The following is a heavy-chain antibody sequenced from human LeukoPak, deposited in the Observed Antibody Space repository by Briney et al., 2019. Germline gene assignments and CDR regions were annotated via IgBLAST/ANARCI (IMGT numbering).Heavy chain of an antibody. CDR2: IRQDGGEK. J-gene: IGHJ4*02. CDR1: GFTFSSYG. CDR3: ASAYASYDFWSGYENFDF. D-gene: IGHD3-3*01. Sequence: PGGSLRLSCAASGFTFSSYGMHWVRQAPGKGLERAASIRQDGGEKKYVDSVRGRFTISRDLAQNSLFLQMNSLRAEDTAVYYCASAYASYDFWSGYENFDFWGQGTLVTVSS. V-gene: IGHV3-7*01.